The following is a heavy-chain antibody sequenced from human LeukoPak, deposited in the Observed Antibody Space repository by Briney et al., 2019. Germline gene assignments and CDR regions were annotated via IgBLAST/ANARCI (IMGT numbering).Heavy chain of an antibody. CDR1: GYTFTSYY. CDR2: INPSGGST. V-gene: IGHV1-46*01. Sequence: ASVKVSCKASGYTFTSYYMHWVRQAPGQGLEWMGIINPSGGSTSYAQKFQGRVTMTRDTSTSTVYMELSSLRSEDTAVYYCARPPAAGTRVDAFDIWGQGTMVTVSS. CDR3: ARPPAAGTRVDAFDI. J-gene: IGHJ3*02. D-gene: IGHD6-13*01.